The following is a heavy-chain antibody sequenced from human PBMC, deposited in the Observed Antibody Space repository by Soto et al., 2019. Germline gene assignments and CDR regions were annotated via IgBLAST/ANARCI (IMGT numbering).Heavy chain of an antibody. J-gene: IGHJ3*02. D-gene: IGHD3-22*01. Sequence: GESLKISCKGSGYTFTDYWIGWVRQLPGKGLEWMGIIYPGDSDTRYSPSFQGHVTITVDKSTSTAYLQWNTLKASDTAMYYCARRAAQYYYDSSGYRSAFDIWGQGTMVTVSS. V-gene: IGHV5-51*01. CDR2: IYPGDSDT. CDR3: ARRAAQYYYDSSGYRSAFDI. CDR1: GYTFTDYW.